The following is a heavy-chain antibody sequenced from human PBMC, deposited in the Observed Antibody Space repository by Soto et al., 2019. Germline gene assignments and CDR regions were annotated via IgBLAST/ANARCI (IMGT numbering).Heavy chain of an antibody. D-gene: IGHD6-19*01. V-gene: IGHV5-10-1*01. CDR2: IDPSHSYI. CDR3: ARSSNRAVADHDAFGI. J-gene: IGHJ3*02. Sequence: PGEPLKISRKGSGYSFSSYWISWVRQIPGKGLEWMGRIDPSHSYINYSPSFQGHVTISADKSISTAYLQWSSLKASDTAMYYCARSSNRAVADHDAFGIWGQGTMVTVS. CDR1: GYSFSSYW.